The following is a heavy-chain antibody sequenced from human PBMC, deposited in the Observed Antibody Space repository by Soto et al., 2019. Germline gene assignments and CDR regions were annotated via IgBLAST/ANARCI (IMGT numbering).Heavy chain of an antibody. CDR2: IYYSGST. Sequence: SETLSLTCTVSGGSISSYYWSWIRQPPGKGLEWIGYIYYSGSTNYNPSLKSRVTISVDTSKNQFSLKLSPVTAADTAVYYCARDGAAAGDFDYWGQGTLVTVSS. CDR1: GGSISSYY. D-gene: IGHD6-13*01. V-gene: IGHV4-59*01. CDR3: ARDGAAAGDFDY. J-gene: IGHJ4*02.